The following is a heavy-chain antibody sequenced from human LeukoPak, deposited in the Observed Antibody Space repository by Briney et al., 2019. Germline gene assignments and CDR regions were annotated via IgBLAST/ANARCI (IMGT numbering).Heavy chain of an antibody. CDR2: IYTSGST. Sequence: KPSETLSLTCTVSGGSISSYYWSWIRQPAGKGLEWIGRIYTSGSTNYNPSLKSRVTMSVDTSKNQFSLKLSSVTAADTAVYYCARDRRYGDYVGVWFDPWGQGTLVTVSS. J-gene: IGHJ5*02. D-gene: IGHD4-17*01. V-gene: IGHV4-4*07. CDR3: ARDRRYGDYVGVWFDP. CDR1: GGSISSYY.